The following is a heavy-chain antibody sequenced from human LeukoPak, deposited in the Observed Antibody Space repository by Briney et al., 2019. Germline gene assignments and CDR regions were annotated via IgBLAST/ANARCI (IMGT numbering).Heavy chain of an antibody. D-gene: IGHD2-2*01. CDR2: IKHSGNT. CDR3: ARVGCSSTSCSPHY. Sequence: AETLSLTCAVCGGSFSGYYWSWIRQPPGKGLEWIGEIKHSGNTIYKPSPKSRITISVDTSKNQFSLRLSSVTTAETAVYYCARVGCSSTSCSPHYWGQGTLVTVSS. J-gene: IGHJ4*02. V-gene: IGHV4-34*01. CDR1: GGSFSGYY.